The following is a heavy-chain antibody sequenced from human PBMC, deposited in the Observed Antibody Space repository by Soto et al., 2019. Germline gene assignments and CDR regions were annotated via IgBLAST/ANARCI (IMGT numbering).Heavy chain of an antibody. CDR1: GGSISSGGYY. Sequence: QVQLQESGPGLVKPSQTLSLTCTVSGGSISSGGYYWSWIRQHPGKGLEWIGYIYYSGSTYYNPSLKSRVTISVDTSKNQFSLKLSSVTAADTAVYYCARTEWLLNSPYYFDYWGQGTLVTVSS. CDR2: IYYSGST. CDR3: ARTEWLLNSPYYFDY. J-gene: IGHJ4*02. V-gene: IGHV4-31*03. D-gene: IGHD6-19*01.